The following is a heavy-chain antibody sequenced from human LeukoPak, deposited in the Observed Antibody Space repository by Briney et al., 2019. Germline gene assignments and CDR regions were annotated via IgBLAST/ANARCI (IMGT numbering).Heavy chain of an antibody. Sequence: PSETLSLTCAVSGGSISSSNWWSWVRQPPGKGLEWIGEIYHSGSTNYSPSLKSRVTISVDKSKNQFSLKLSSVTAADTAVYYCARDRTHYGDYGDAFDIWGQGTMVTVSS. D-gene: IGHD4-17*01. CDR3: ARDRTHYGDYGDAFDI. V-gene: IGHV4-4*02. CDR2: IYHSGST. CDR1: GGSISSSNW. J-gene: IGHJ3*02.